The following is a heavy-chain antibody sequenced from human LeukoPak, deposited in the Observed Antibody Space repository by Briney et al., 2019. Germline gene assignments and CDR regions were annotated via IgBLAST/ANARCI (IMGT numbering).Heavy chain of an antibody. V-gene: IGHV3-23*01. CDR3: AKGSLWFGELSHYFDY. CDR2: ISGSGGST. D-gene: IGHD3-10*01. CDR1: GFTFSSYA. Sequence: GGSLRLSCAASGFTFSSYAMSWVRQAPGKGLEWVSAISGSGGSTYYADSVKGRFTISRDNSKNTLYLQMNSLRAEDTAVYYCAKGSLWFGELSHYFDYWGRGTLVTVSS. J-gene: IGHJ4*02.